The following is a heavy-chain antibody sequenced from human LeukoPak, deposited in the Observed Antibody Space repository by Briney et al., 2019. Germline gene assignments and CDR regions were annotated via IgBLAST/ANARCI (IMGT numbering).Heavy chain of an antibody. D-gene: IGHD6-19*01. CDR2: VYSGGLT. Sequence: PGGSLRLSCAAAGFTVSDNYMSWVRQAPGKGLGWVSTVYSGGLTYYADPVKGRFTISRDNSKNALYLQMSSLRAEDTAVYYCVRDRWPGLGDFWGQGTTVTVSS. V-gene: IGHV3-66*01. J-gene: IGHJ6*02. CDR3: VRDRWPGLGDF. CDR1: GFTVSDNY.